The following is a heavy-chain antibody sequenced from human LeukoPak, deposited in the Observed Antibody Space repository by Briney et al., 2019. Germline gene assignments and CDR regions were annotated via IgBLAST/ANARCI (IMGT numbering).Heavy chain of an antibody. CDR1: GFTFSSYA. D-gene: IGHD3-10*01. V-gene: IGHV3-23*01. J-gene: IGHJ4*02. Sequence: GGSLRLSCAASGFTFSSYAMSWVRQTPGKGLEWVSAISGSGGSAYYADSVKGRFTFSRDNSKNTLYLQMNSLRAEDSAVYYCAKKSDAIMVRGGPFDYWGQGTLVTVSS. CDR2: ISGSGGSA. CDR3: AKKSDAIMVRGGPFDY.